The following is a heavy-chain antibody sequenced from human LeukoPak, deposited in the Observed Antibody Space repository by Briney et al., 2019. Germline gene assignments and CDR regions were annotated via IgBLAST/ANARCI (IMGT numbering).Heavy chain of an antibody. CDR3: VIRIPGNDY. CDR1: GYTFTNYA. D-gene: IGHD1-14*01. Sequence: ASVKVSCKASGYTFTNYAMHWVRQAPGQRLEWMGWINAGNGNTKYSEDFQGRVIITRDTTANTAYMELSSLRSEDMAVYYCVIRIPGNDYWGQGTRVTVSS. J-gene: IGHJ4*02. CDR2: INAGNGNT. V-gene: IGHV1-3*03.